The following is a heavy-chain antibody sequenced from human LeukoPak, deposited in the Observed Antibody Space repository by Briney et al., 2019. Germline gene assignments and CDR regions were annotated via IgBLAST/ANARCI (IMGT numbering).Heavy chain of an antibody. V-gene: IGHV4-61*02. CDR1: GGSISSGGHY. CDR3: ARDQTYSGSGIYTYFDY. D-gene: IGHD3-10*01. Sequence: SETLSLTCTVSGGSISSGGHYWSWIRQPAGKGLEYLGRIYATGSTNYNPSLRSRVTISADTSMNHFSLKLSSVTAADTAVYYCARDQTYSGSGIYTYFDYWAREFWSPSPQ. J-gene: IGHJ4*02. CDR2: IYATGST.